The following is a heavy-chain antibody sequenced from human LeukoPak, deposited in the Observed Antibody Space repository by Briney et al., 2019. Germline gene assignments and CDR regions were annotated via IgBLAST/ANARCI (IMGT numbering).Heavy chain of an antibody. CDR3: AKWGCSGGSCYPFDY. Sequence: GGSLRLSCAASGFSFSTYAMGWVRQAPGKGLEWVSAISGSGGKTYYADSVKGRFTISRDNSKNTLYLQKNSLRAEDTAVYYCAKWGCSGGSCYPFDYWGQGTLVTVSS. CDR2: ISGSGGKT. CDR1: GFSFSTYA. D-gene: IGHD2-15*01. J-gene: IGHJ4*02. V-gene: IGHV3-23*01.